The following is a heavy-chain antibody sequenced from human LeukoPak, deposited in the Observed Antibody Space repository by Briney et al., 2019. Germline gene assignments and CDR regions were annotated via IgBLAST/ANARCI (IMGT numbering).Heavy chain of an antibody. CDR3: ARRYDSSGYYSFDP. Sequence: GESLKISCKGSGYSFTNYWIGWVRQMPGKGLEWMGIIYPGDSEIRYSPSFQGQVTISADKSISTAYLQWSSLKASDTAMYYCARRYDSSGYYSFDPWGQGTLVTVSS. J-gene: IGHJ5*02. CDR1: GYSFTNYW. CDR2: IYPGDSEI. V-gene: IGHV5-51*01. D-gene: IGHD3-22*01.